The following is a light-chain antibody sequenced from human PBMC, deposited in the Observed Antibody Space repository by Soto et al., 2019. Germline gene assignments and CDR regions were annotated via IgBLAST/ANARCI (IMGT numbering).Light chain of an antibody. CDR1: QSVSSN. V-gene: IGKV3-15*01. CDR3: QQYHNWPRP. CDR2: GAS. J-gene: IGKJ1*01. Sequence: EKVMKKVASAKTVYLGERATLSCRASQSVSSNLAWYQQKPGQAPRLLIYGASTRATGIPARFSGSGSGTEFTLTISSLQSEYFALYYCQQYHNWPRPLGQGTKVDIK.